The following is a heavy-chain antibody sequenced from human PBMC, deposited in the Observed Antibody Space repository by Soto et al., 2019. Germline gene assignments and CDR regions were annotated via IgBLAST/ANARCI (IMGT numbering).Heavy chain of an antibody. D-gene: IGHD6-6*01. CDR1: GFTFSSYA. V-gene: IGHV3-30-3*01. CDR3: ARVGGVAALLHYYYGMDV. CDR2: ISYDGSNK. J-gene: IGHJ6*02. Sequence: GGSLRLSCAASGFTFSSYAMHWVRQAPGKGLEWVAVISYDGSNKYYADSVKGRFTISRDNSKNTLYLQMNSLRAEDTAVYYCARVGGVAALLHYYYGMDVWGQGTTVTVSS.